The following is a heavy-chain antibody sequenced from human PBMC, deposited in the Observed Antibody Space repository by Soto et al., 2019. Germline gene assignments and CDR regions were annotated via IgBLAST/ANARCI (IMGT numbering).Heavy chain of an antibody. J-gene: IGHJ6*02. Sequence: QVQLVESGGGVVQPGRSLRLSCAASGFTFSSYGMHWVRQAPGKGLEWVAVIWYDGSNKYYADSVKGRFTISRDNSKNTLYLQMNSLRAEDTAVYYCVRDLPSIAVAGRLTNYYYYYGMDVWGQGTTVTVSS. D-gene: IGHD6-19*01. V-gene: IGHV3-33*01. CDR1: GFTFSSYG. CDR2: IWYDGSNK. CDR3: VRDLPSIAVAGRLTNYYYYYGMDV.